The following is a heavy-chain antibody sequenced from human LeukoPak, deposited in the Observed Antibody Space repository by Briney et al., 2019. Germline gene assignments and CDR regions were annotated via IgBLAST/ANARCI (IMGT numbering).Heavy chain of an antibody. V-gene: IGHV3-23*01. CDR2: ISDSAGST. CDR3: AKQSAGVTTGYFDY. D-gene: IGHD1-26*01. Sequence: GGSLRLSRAASGFTFSSYAMSWVRQAPGKGLEWASSISDSAGSTCYADSVKGRFTISRDNSKNTLYLQMNSLRAEDTAVYYCAKQSAGVTTGYFDYWGQGTLVTVSS. J-gene: IGHJ4*02. CDR1: GFTFSSYA.